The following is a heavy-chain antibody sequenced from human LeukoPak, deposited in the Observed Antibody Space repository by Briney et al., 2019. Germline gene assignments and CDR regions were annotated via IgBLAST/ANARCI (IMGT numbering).Heavy chain of an antibody. CDR2: INNCGST. J-gene: IGHJ2*01. D-gene: IGHD2-15*01. V-gene: IGHV4-34*01. CDR3: ARGRIRYCSGGSCYAGVHWYFDL. CDR1: VGPFSGYY. Sequence: SEPLSLTCAVYVGPFSGYYESWMRQPPGKGVEWVGEINNCGSTIQNPSLKSRVTISVDTSKTQFCLKLSSVAAADTAVYYCARGRIRYCSGGSCYAGVHWYFDLWGRGTLVTVSS.